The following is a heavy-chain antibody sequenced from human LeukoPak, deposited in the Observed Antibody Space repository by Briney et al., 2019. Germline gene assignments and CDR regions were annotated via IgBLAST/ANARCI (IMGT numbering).Heavy chain of an antibody. CDR3: AGGGGESSGYAQYYYYYYMDV. V-gene: IGHV3-53*01. J-gene: IGHJ6*03. CDR1: GYTVSRNY. CDR2: IYSGGST. Sequence: PGGSLRLSCAASGYTVSRNYMSWVRQAPGKGLEWVSVIYSGGSTYYADSVKGRFTISRDNSKNTLNLQMNSLRAEDTAVYYCAGGGGESSGYAQYYYYYYMDVWGKGTTVTVSS. D-gene: IGHD3-22*01.